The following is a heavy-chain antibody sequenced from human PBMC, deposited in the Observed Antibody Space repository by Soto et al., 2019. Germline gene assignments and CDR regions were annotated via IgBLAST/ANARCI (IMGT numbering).Heavy chain of an antibody. CDR2: ITPLYGTK. CDR1: GGTFSSYS. J-gene: IGHJ5*02. CDR3: ARGGTGKPFDP. V-gene: IGHV1-69*12. Sequence: QVQLVQSGPEVKEPGSSVKVSCKTSGGTFSSYSLNWVRQAPGQGLEWMGVITPLYGTKNYAQRFRGRVTFAADESTSTVFMELTRATSDDTAVYFCARGGTGKPFDPWGQGTLVTVSS. D-gene: IGHD3-10*01.